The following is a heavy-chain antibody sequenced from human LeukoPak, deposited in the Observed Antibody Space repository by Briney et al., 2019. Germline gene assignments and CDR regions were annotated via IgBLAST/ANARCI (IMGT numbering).Heavy chain of an antibody. V-gene: IGHV4-30-2*01. Sequence: PSETPSLTCTVSGGSISSGGYYWSWIRQPPGKGLEWIGYIYHSGSTYYNPSLKSRVTISVDRSKNQFSLKLSSVTAADTAVYYCARVGRYCSSTSCYTTRNYYYYMDVWGKGTTVTVSS. J-gene: IGHJ6*03. CDR1: GGSISSGGYY. D-gene: IGHD2-2*02. CDR2: IYHSGST. CDR3: ARVGRYCSSTSCYTTRNYYYYMDV.